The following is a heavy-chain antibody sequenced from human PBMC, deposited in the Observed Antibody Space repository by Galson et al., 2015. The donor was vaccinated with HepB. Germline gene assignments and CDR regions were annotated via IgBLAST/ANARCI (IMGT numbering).Heavy chain of an antibody. CDR2: MDVDDAG. V-gene: IGHV2-70*01. CDR3: ARLTGVGYFDY. CDR1: GIPVSPGGRF. D-gene: IGHD1-1*01. J-gene: IGHJ4*02. Sequence: PALVKPTQTLTLTCTFSGIPVSPGGRFVSWIRQSPGRALEWLALMDVDDAGYSSTSPRAGLTISKGAAKNQVVLRMTNMHPVDTGTYYCARLTGVGYFDYWGQGIAVTVSS.